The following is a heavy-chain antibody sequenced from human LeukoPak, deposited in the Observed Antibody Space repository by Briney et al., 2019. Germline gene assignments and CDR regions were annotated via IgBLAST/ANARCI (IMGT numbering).Heavy chain of an antibody. CDR3: AREVSMTTVTTNFDN. Sequence: SGPTLVNPTETLTLTCTVSGFSLSNARMGVSWIRQPPGKALEWLAHIFSDDEKSYSTSLKSRLTISKDTSKSQVVLTMTIMDPVDTATYYCAREVSMTTVTTNFDNWGQGTLVTVSS. CDR2: IFSDDEK. J-gene: IGHJ4*02. CDR1: GFSLSNARMG. V-gene: IGHV2-26*01. D-gene: IGHD4-11*01.